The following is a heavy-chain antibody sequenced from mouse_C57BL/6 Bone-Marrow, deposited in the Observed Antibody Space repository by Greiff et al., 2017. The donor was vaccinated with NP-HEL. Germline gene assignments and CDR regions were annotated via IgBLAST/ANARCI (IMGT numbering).Heavy chain of an antibody. Sequence: QVQLQQPGAELVKPGASVKLSCKASAYTFTSYWMHWVKQRPGQGLEWIGMIHPNSGSTNYNEKFKSKATLTVDKSSSTAYMQLSSLTSEDSAVYYCARHYYGSSYVWYFDVWGTGTTVTVSS. J-gene: IGHJ1*03. V-gene: IGHV1-64*01. CDR2: IHPNSGST. D-gene: IGHD1-1*01. CDR1: AYTFTSYW. CDR3: ARHYYGSSYVWYFDV.